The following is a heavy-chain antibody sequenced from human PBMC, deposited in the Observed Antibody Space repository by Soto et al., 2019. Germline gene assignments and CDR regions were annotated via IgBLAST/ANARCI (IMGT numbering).Heavy chain of an antibody. V-gene: IGHV4-59*12. Sequence: SETLSLTCTVSGGSISSYYWSWIRQPPGKGLEWIGYIYYTGSTNYNPSLKSRVTISVDTSKNQFSLKLTSVTAADTAVYYCARDKITGLFDYWGQGTLVTVS. J-gene: IGHJ4*02. CDR3: ARDKITGLFDY. D-gene: IGHD2-8*02. CDR2: IYYTGST. CDR1: GGSISSYY.